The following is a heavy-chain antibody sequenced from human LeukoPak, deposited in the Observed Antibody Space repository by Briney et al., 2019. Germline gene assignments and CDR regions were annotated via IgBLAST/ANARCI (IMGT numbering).Heavy chain of an antibody. J-gene: IGHJ4*02. CDR1: GGSISCSSYY. D-gene: IGHD5-12*01. V-gene: IGHV4-39*01. Sequence: PSETLSLTCTVSGGSISCSSYYWGWIRQPPGKGLEWIGSIYYSGSTYYNPSLKSRVTISVDTSKNQFSLKLSSVTAADTAVYYCARHDRGGYSGYVGDYWGQGTLVTVSS. CDR3: ARHDRGGYSGYVGDY. CDR2: IYYSGST.